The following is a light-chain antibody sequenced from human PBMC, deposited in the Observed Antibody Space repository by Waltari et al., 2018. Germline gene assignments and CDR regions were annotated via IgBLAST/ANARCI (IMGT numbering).Light chain of an antibody. V-gene: IGLV3-21*02. CDR2: DDS. J-gene: IGLJ1*01. Sequence: SYVLTQPPSVSVAPGQTARITCGGNNIGRKSVHWYQQEPGQAPVLAVYDDSDRPSGSPVRFSGSNSENTATLTISRVEAGDEADYYCQVWDRSSDHYVFGTGTKVTVL. CDR3: QVWDRSSDHYV. CDR1: NIGRKS.